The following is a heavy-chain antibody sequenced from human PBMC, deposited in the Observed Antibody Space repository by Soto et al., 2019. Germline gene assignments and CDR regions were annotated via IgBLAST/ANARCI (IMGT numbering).Heavy chain of an antibody. D-gene: IGHD2-15*01. CDR2: INPSGGST. V-gene: IGHV1-46*04. CDR1: GYTFTSYY. CDR3: ARGLGKCPIDY. Sequence: QVPLVQSGAEVKKPGASVKVSCTASGYTFTSYYMHWVRQAPGQGLEWMGIINPSGGSTSYAQKLQGRVTMTRDTSTSTVYMELSSLRSEDTAVYYCARGLGKCPIDYWGQGTLVTVSS. J-gene: IGHJ4*02.